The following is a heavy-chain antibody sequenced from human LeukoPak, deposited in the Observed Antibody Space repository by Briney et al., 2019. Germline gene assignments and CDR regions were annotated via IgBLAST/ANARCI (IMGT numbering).Heavy chain of an antibody. Sequence: SETLSLTCTVSGDSISTSGYYWDWIRQPPGKGLEWIGSIYYSRSTSDNPSLMTRVTRSVDTSKNQCSLKLTSVTAADTAVYYSASGDRYSYALDYCGRGTLAVVSS. V-gene: IGHV4-39*01. J-gene: IGHJ4*02. D-gene: IGHD5-18*01. CDR1: GDSISTSGYY. CDR2: IYYSRST. CDR3: ASGDRYSYALDY.